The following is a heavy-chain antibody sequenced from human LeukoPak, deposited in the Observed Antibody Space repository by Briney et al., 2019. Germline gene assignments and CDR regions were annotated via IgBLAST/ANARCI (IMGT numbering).Heavy chain of an antibody. CDR2: INPNSGGT. CDR1: GYTFTGYY. Sequence: ASVKVSCKASGYTFTGYYIHWVRQAPGQGLEWMGWINPNSGGTNYAQKFQGRVTMTRDTSISTAYMELSRLRSDDTAVYYCARAFRYSSSWYFDYWGQGTLVTVSS. CDR3: ARAFRYSSSWYFDY. V-gene: IGHV1-2*02. J-gene: IGHJ4*02. D-gene: IGHD6-13*01.